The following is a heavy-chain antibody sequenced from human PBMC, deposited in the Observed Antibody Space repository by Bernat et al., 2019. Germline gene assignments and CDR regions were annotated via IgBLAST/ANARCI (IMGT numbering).Heavy chain of an antibody. CDR1: GGSVSSGRYY. V-gene: IGHV4-61*01. CDR2: IYYSGST. D-gene: IGHD4-17*01. CDR3: AISDGDSALGLLYYYMDV. Sequence: QVQLQESGPGLVKPSETLSLTCTVSGGSVSSGRYYWSWIRQPPGKGLEWIGYIYYSGSTTYNPSLKSRVTISLDTSKNQFSLKLISVTAANTPVYYCAISDGDSALGLLYYYMDVWGKVTTVTVSS. J-gene: IGHJ6*03.